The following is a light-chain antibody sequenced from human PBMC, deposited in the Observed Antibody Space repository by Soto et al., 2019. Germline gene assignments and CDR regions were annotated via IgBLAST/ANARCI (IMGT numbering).Light chain of an antibody. V-gene: IGKV1-39*01. CDR3: EQTYSTPVT. CDR1: QNINNY. CDR2: SAS. Sequence: DIQMTQSPSSLSASVGDRVTVTCRTSQNINNYLNWYQQKPGKAPKLLIYSASRVQSGVPLRFSGRVSGTDFTLTISSLQPEDFATYYCEQTYSTPVTFGQGTRLEVK. J-gene: IGKJ5*01.